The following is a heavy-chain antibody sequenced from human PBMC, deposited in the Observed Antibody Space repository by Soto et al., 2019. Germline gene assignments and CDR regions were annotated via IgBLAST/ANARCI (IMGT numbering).Heavy chain of an antibody. V-gene: IGHV3-30*03. CDR1: GFTFSSYG. CDR3: AILNPLFDY. CDR2: ISYDGSNK. Sequence: PGGSLRLSCSASGFTFSSYGMHWVRQAPGKGLEWVAVISYDGSNKYYADSVKGRFTISRDNSKNTLYLQMNSLRAEDTAVYYCAILNPLFDYWGQGTLVTVSS. J-gene: IGHJ4*02.